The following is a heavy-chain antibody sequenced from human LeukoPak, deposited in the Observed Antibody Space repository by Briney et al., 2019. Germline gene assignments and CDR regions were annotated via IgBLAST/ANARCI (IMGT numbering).Heavy chain of an antibody. Sequence: GGSLRLSCAASGFTVDSNYMSWVRQAPGKGLEWVSVIYSGGRTYYADSVKGRFTISRDNSKNTVYLQMNSLRAEDTAVYYCASPSGLDAFDIWGKGTMVTVSP. CDR1: GFTVDSNY. CDR2: IYSGGRT. D-gene: IGHD2-15*01. J-gene: IGHJ3*02. V-gene: IGHV3-66*01. CDR3: ASPSGLDAFDI.